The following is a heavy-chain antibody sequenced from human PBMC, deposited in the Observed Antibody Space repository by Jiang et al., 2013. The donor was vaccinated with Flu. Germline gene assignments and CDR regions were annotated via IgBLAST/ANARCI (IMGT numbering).Heavy chain of an antibody. Sequence: TFTSYAMNWVRQAPGQGLEWMGWINMNTGNPTYAQGFTGRFVFSLDTSVSTAYLQISSLKGEDTAMYYCARSDTVFQVVIPKPFDYWGQGTLVTV. CDR3: ARSDTVFQVVIPKPFDY. V-gene: IGHV7-4-1*02. CDR2: INMNTGNP. D-gene: IGHD3-3*01. J-gene: IGHJ4*02. CDR1: TFTSYA.